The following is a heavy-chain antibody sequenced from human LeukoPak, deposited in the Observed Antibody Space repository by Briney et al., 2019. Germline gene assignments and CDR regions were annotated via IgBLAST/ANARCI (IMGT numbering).Heavy chain of an antibody. D-gene: IGHD6-13*01. V-gene: IGHV7-4-1*02. CDR3: ARGVGQQLVPDAFDI. CDR1: GYTFTSYA. J-gene: IGHJ3*02. CDR2: INTNTGNP. Sequence: ASVKVSCKASGYTFTSYAMNWVRQAPGQGLEWRGWINTNTGNPTYAQGFTGRFVFSLDTSVSTAYLQISSLKAEDTAVYYCARGVGQQLVPDAFDIWGQGTMVTVSS.